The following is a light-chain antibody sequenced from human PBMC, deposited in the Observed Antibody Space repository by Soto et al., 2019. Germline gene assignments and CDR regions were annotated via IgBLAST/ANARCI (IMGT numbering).Light chain of an antibody. CDR1: QSVNSN. CDR2: RAS. Sequence: EIVMTQSPATLSVSPGERVTLSCRASQSVNSNLAWYQQKPGQAPRLLIYRASTRATGFPARFSGSGSGTDFTLTISGLQSEDFAVYYCQQYNDWPRTVGQGTKVDIK. J-gene: IGKJ1*01. CDR3: QQYNDWPRT. V-gene: IGKV3-15*01.